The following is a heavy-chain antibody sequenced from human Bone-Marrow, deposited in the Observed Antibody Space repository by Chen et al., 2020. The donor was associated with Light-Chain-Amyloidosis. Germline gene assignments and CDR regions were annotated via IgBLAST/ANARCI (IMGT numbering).Heavy chain of an antibody. Sequence: EVHLVESGGGLVQPGGSLRLSCAASGFTFSNYWMTWVRQAPGKGLEWVANINRDGSEKYYVDSLRGRFTISRDNAKNSLFLQMNSLRAEDTAVYFCARVFAAATLVVWGEYFLDYWGQGTLVTVSS. CDR2: INRDGSEK. D-gene: IGHD3-16*01. V-gene: IGHV3-7*01. J-gene: IGHJ4*02. CDR3: ARVFAAATLVVWGEYFLDY. CDR1: GFTFSNYW.